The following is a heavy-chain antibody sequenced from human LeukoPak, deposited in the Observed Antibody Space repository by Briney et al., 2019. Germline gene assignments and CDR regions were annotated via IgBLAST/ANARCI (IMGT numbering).Heavy chain of an antibody. D-gene: IGHD3-10*01. CDR1: GYTFTGYY. Sequence: ASVKVSCKASGYTFTGYYMHWVRQAPGQGLEWMGWMNPNSGNTGYAQKFQGRVTMTRSTSINTASMELSSLRFDDTAVYYCARDPSMVRGENTPYFDYWGQGTLVTVSS. CDR3: ARDPSMVRGENTPYFDY. V-gene: IGHV1-8*02. CDR2: MNPNSGNT. J-gene: IGHJ4*02.